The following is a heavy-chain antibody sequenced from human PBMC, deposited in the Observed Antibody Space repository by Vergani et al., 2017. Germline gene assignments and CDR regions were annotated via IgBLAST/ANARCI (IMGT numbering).Heavy chain of an antibody. CDR1: GDSMNSDDFY. CDR2: IYYSGTT. V-gene: IGHV4-30-4*01. CDR3: WCGSGEDFDY. Sequence: QVQLQESGPGLVKPSQTLSLTCTVSGDSMNSDDFYWSWIRQPPGKGLEWIGTIYYSGTTHYKLSLKSRVTISVDTSKNQLSLKLSSVTAADTAVYYCWCGSGEDFDYWGQGTLVTVSS. J-gene: IGHJ4*02. D-gene: IGHD3-10*01.